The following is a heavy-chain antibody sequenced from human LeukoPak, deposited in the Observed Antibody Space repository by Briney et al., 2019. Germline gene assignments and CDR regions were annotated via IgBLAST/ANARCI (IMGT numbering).Heavy chain of an antibody. J-gene: IGHJ4*02. D-gene: IGHD4-17*01. V-gene: IGHV3-48*02. CDR1: GFPFCSHS. CDR3: ARADYGDPFDY. Sequence: GGSPRPFCVAPGFPFCSHSLSWGPQAPGEGVGWVSYISSSSSTIYYADSVKGRFTISRDNAKNSLYLQMNSLRDEDTAVYYCARADYGDPFDYWGQGTLVTVSS. CDR2: ISSSSSTI.